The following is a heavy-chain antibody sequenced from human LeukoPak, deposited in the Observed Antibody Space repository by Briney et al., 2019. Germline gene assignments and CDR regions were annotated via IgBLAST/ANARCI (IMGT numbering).Heavy chain of an antibody. CDR3: ARDSDYGDYDNWFDP. J-gene: IGHJ5*02. CDR2: ISYDGSNK. V-gene: IGHV3-30-3*01. CDR1: GFTFSSYA. Sequence: GGSLRHSCAASGFTFSSYAMHWVRQAPGKGLEWVAVISYDGSNKYYADSVKGRFTISRDNSKNTLYLQMNSLRAEDTAVYYCARDSDYGDYDNWFDPWGQGTLVTVSS. D-gene: IGHD4-17*01.